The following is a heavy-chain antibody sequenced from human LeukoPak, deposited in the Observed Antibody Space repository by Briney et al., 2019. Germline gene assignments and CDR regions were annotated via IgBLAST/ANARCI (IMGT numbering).Heavy chain of an antibody. CDR3: ARGRDFWSGYYTY. V-gene: IGHV1-8*02. Sequence: ASVKVSCKASGYTFTSYAMNWVRQATGQGLEWMGWMNPNSGNTGYAQKFQGRVTMTRNTSISTAYMELSSLRSEDTAVYYCARGRDFWSGYYTYWGQGTLVTVSS. CDR2: MNPNSGNT. J-gene: IGHJ4*02. CDR1: GYTFTSYA. D-gene: IGHD3-3*01.